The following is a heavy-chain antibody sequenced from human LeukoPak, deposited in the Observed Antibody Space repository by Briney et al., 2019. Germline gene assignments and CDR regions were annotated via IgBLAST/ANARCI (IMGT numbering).Heavy chain of an antibody. J-gene: IGHJ4*02. CDR1: GGTFSSYA. CDR3: ARHESQGQGDY. CDR2: IYPGDSDT. Sequence: KVSCEASGGTFSSYAISWVRQMPGKGLEWMGIIYPGDSDTRYSPSFQGQVTISADKSISTAYLQWSSLKASDTAMYYCARHESQGQGDYWGQGTLVTVSS. V-gene: IGHV5-51*01.